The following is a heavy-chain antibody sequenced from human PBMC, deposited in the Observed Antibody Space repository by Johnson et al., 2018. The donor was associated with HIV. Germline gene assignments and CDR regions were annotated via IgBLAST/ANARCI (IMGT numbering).Heavy chain of an antibody. J-gene: IGHJ3*02. Sequence: VQLVESGGGLVQPGRSLRLSCAASGFTFDHYAMHWVRQGPGKGLEWVSVLYSGGSTYYADSVQGRFTISRDNSKNTLYLQMNSLKTEDTAVYYCTTDLGYYDSSGDAFDIWGQGTMVTVSS. D-gene: IGHD3-22*01. CDR1: GFTFDHYA. CDR3: TTDLGYYDSSGDAFDI. CDR2: LYSGGST. V-gene: IGHV3-23*03.